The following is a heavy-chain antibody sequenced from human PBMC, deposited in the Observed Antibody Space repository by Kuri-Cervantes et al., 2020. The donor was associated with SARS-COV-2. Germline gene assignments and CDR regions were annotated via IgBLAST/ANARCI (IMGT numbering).Heavy chain of an antibody. CDR3: ARVTDSSSWYYFDY. D-gene: IGHD6-13*01. CDR1: GGSISSYY. V-gene: IGHV4-59*01. J-gene: IGHJ4*02. CDR2: IYYSGST. Sequence: GSLRLSCTVSGGSISSYYWSWIRQPPGKGLEWIGYIYYSGSTNYNPSLKSRVTISVDTSKNQFSLKLSSVTAADTAVYYCARVTDSSSWYYFDYWGQGTLVTVSS.